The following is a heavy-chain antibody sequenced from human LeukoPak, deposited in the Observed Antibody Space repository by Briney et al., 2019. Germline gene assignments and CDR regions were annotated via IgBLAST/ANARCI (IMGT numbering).Heavy chain of an antibody. CDR3: AKDQGIVVVPAAMHDY. CDR2: ISGSGGST. D-gene: IGHD2-2*01. V-gene: IGHV3-23*01. J-gene: IGHJ4*02. Sequence: GGSLRLSCAASGFTFSSYAMSWVRQAPGKGLEWVSAISGSGGSTYYADSVKGRFTISRDNSKNTLYLQMNSLRAEDTAVYYCAKDQGIVVVPAAMHDYWGQGTLVTVSS. CDR1: GFTFSSYA.